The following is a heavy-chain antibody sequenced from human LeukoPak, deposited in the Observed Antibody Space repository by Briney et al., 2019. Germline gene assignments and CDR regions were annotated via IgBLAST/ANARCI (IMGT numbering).Heavy chain of an antibody. CDR3: ARGDQLLWGWFDP. J-gene: IGHJ5*02. Sequence: ASVKVSCKASGYTFTSCGISWVRQAPGQGLEWMGWISAYNGNTNYAQKFQGRVTITRNTSISTAYMELSSLRSEDTAVYYCARGDQLLWGWFDPWXQGTLVTVSS. CDR2: ISAYNGNT. CDR1: GYTFTSCG. V-gene: IGHV1-18*01. D-gene: IGHD2-2*01.